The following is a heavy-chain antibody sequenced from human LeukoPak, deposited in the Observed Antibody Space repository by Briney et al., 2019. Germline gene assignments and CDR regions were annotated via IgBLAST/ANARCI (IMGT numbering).Heavy chain of an antibody. Sequence: ASVKVSCKASGYTFTSYYMHWVRQAPGQGLEWMGINNPSGGSTSYAQKSQGRVTMTRDTSTSTVYMELSSLRSEDTAVYYCARELVSYGYSSGWYFDYWGQGTLVTVSS. D-gene: IGHD6-19*01. CDR2: NNPSGGST. CDR1: GYTFTSYY. J-gene: IGHJ4*02. CDR3: ARELVSYGYSSGWYFDY. V-gene: IGHV1-46*01.